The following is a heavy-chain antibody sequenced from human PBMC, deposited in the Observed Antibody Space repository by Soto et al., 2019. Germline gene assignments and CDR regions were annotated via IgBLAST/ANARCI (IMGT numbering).Heavy chain of an antibody. J-gene: IGHJ4*02. Sequence: SETLSLTCTVSGGSISSGGYYWSWIRQHPGKGLEWIGYIYYSGSTYYNPSLKSRVTISVDTSKNQFSLKLSSVTAADTAVYYCSSLPIAAAAPFHYWCPGPLVTVSS. CDR1: GGSISSGGYY. CDR2: IYYSGST. V-gene: IGHV4-31*03. D-gene: IGHD6-13*01. CDR3: SSLPIAAAAPFHY.